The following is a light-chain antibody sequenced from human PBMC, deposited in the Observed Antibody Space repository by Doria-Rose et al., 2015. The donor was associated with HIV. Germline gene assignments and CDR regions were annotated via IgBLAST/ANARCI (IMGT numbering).Light chain of an antibody. J-gene: IGKJ2*01. CDR1: QSLLHTIGYNY. V-gene: IGKV2-28*01. CDR2: LGS. Sequence: LTQSPLSPPVTPGQPASISCRSSQSLLHTIGYNYLDWYLQKPGQSPQLLIYLGSNRASGVPDRLSGSGSGTDFTLKISRVEAEDVGVYYCMQALQTPYTFGQGTKLEIK. CDR3: MQALQTPYT.